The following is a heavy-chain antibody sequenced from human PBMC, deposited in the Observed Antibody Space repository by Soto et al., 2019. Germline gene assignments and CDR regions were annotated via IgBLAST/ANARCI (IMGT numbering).Heavy chain of an antibody. CDR3: ASSVAKYYYYGMDV. V-gene: IGHV1-69*12. J-gene: IGHJ6*01. CDR2: IIPIFGTA. D-gene: IGHD5-12*01. CDR1: GGTFSSYA. Sequence: QVQLVQSGAEVKKPGSSVKVSCKASGGTFSSYAISWVRQAPGQGLEWMGGIIPIFGTAHYAQKFQGRVTITADESTTTADMELSSLGSEDTAVYYCASSVAKYYYYGMDVWGQGTTVTVSS.